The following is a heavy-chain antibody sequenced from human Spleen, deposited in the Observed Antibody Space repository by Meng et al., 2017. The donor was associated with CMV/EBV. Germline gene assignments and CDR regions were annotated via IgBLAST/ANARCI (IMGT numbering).Heavy chain of an antibody. Sequence: SSSSGDYYWSWIRQTPGKGLEGIGYIYYSGSTYYNPSLKSRVTISVDTSKNQFSLKLSSVTAADTAVYYCARSYCSSTSCYLGWFDPWGQGTLVTVSS. D-gene: IGHD2-2*01. V-gene: IGHV4-30-4*08. CDR3: ARSYCSSTSCYLGWFDP. CDR2: IYYSGST. J-gene: IGHJ5*02. CDR1: SSSSGDYY.